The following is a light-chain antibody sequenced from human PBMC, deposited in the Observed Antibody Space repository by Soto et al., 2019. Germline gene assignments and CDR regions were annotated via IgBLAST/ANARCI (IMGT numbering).Light chain of an antibody. CDR2: EVS. Sequence: QSALTQPPSASGSPGQSVTVSCTGTSSDVGGYSHVSWYQHHPGKAPKLMIYEVSNRPSGVSNRFSGSKSGNTASLIISGLQAEDEADYYCSSYISSSTVFGGGTKVTVL. V-gene: IGLV2-14*01. CDR1: SSDVGGYSH. J-gene: IGLJ2*01. CDR3: SSYISSSTV.